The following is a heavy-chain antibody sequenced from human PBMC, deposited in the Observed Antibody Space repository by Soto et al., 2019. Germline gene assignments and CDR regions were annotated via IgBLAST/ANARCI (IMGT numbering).Heavy chain of an antibody. CDR1: GGTFSSYA. CDR3: ARALGYIDPSGWYL. V-gene: IGHV1-69*13. D-gene: IGHD6-19*01. Sequence: GASVKVSCKASGGTFSSYAISWVLQAPGQGLEWMGGIIPIFGTANYAQKFQGRVTITADESTSTAYMELSSLRSEDTAVYYCARALGYIDPSGWYLWGQGTLVTVSS. CDR2: IIPIFGTA. J-gene: IGHJ4*02.